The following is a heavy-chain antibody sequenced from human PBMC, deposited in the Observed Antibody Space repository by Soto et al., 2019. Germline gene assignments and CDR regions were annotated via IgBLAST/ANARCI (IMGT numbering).Heavy chain of an antibody. J-gene: IGHJ6*02. Sequence: QVQLVQSGAEVKKPGSSVKVSCKASGGTFSSYAISWVRQAPGQGLEWMGGIIPIFGTANYAQKFQGRVTITADESTSTAYMELSSLRSEDTAVYYCASVPITMVRGVIAMPPVNYGMDVWGQGTTVTVSS. CDR1: GGTFSSYA. V-gene: IGHV1-69*01. CDR3: ASVPITMVRGVIAMPPVNYGMDV. CDR2: IIPIFGTA. D-gene: IGHD3-10*01.